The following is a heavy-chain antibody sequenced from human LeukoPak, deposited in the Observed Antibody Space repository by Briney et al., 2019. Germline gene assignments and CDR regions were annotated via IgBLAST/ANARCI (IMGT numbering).Heavy chain of an antibody. J-gene: IGHJ6*02. CDR1: GFTVSSNY. Sequence: PGGSLRLSCAASGFTVSSNYMSWVRQAPGKGLEWVSVIYSGGSTYYADSVKGRFTISRDSSKNTLYLQMNNLRAEDTAMYYCARDRATYGMDAWGQGTTVTVSS. CDR3: ARDRATYGMDA. CDR2: IYSGGST. V-gene: IGHV3-53*01. D-gene: IGHD5-12*01.